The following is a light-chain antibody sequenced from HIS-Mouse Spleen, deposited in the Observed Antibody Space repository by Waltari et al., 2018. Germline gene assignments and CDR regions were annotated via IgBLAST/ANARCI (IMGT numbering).Light chain of an antibody. CDR3: QQLNSYLST. CDR1: QGISSY. J-gene: IGKJ3*01. Sequence: DIQLTQSPSFLSASVGDRVTITCRASQGISSYLAGYQQKPGKAPKILIYAASTFQSAVPPRFIGSRAGTEVTLTISSLQPEDFATDYCQQLNSYLSTFGPGTKVDIK. V-gene: IGKV1-9*01. CDR2: AAS.